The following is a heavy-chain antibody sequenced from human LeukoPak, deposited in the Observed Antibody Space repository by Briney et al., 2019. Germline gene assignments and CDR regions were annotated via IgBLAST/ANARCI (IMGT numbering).Heavy chain of an antibody. Sequence: PSETLSLTCTVSGGSISSYYWSWIRQPPGKGLEWIGYIYYSGSTNYNPSLKSRVTISVDTSKNQFSLKLSSVTAADTAVYYCAKTPGLDYDSSGYEGYWGQGTLVTVSS. CDR1: GGSISSYY. CDR3: AKTPGLDYDSSGYEGY. V-gene: IGHV4-59*01. J-gene: IGHJ4*02. D-gene: IGHD3-22*01. CDR2: IYYSGST.